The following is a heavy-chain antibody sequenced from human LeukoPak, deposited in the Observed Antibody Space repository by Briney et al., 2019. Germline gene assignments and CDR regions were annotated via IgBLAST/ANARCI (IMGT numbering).Heavy chain of an antibody. CDR2: IRYDGSNK. CDR1: GFTFSSYG. CDR3: ARDGYSSAWSNYYYYYMDV. D-gene: IGHD6-19*01. V-gene: IGHV3-30*02. Sequence: GGSLRLSCAASGFTFSSYGMHWVRQAPGKGLEWVAFIRYDGSNKYYADSVKGRFTISRDNSKNTLYLQMNSLRAEDTAVYYCARDGYSSAWSNYYYYYMDVWGKGTTVTISS. J-gene: IGHJ6*03.